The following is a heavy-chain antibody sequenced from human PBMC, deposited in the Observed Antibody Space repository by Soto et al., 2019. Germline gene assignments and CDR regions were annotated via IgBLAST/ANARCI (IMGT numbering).Heavy chain of an antibody. D-gene: IGHD2-21*01. CDR3: ARGHIPVYGPVPDYFDS. CDR2: VTHSGST. J-gene: IGHJ4*02. Sequence: QVHLQQWGAGLLKPSETLSLTCGVYGGSLRGSYWSWIRQPPGKALEWLGKVTHSGSTTFNPSLTSRVSVSVDTSANQFSLTLTSVTAADTAVYYCARGHIPVYGPVPDYFDSWGQGTLVTVSS. V-gene: IGHV4-34*02. CDR1: GGSLRGSY.